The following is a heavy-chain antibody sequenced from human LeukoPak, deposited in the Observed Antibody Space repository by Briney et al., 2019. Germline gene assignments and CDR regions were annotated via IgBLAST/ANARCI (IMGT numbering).Heavy chain of an antibody. Sequence: SGGSLRLSCAASGFTFSSYAMSWVRQAPGKGLEWVSAISGSGGSTYYADSVKGRFTISRDNSKNTLYLQMNSLRAEDTAVYYCAKDRKPMIVVVTQTTPYDYWGQGTLVTVSS. CDR1: GFTFSSYA. J-gene: IGHJ4*02. CDR3: AKDRKPMIVVVTQTTPYDY. D-gene: IGHD3-22*01. V-gene: IGHV3-23*01. CDR2: ISGSGGST.